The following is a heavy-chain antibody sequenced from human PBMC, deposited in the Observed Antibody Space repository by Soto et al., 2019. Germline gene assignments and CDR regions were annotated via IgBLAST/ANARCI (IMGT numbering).Heavy chain of an antibody. Sequence: VQLVESGGGVVQPGRSLRLSCAASGFTFSDYAMHWVRQAPGQGLEWVAVVSHDGRNTHYADSVKGRFTISRDSSKNTVSLEMTSLRAEDTAFYYCAKGGRQWLVTSDFNYWGQGALVTVSS. D-gene: IGHD6-19*01. CDR3: AKGGRQWLVTSDFNY. CDR2: VSHDGRNT. CDR1: GFTFSDYA. J-gene: IGHJ4*02. V-gene: IGHV3-30*18.